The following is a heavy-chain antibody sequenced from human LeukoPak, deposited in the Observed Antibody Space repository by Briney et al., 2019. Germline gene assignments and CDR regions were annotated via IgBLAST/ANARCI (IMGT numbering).Heavy chain of an antibody. D-gene: IGHD2-15*01. Sequence: GGSLRLSCVASGFTSSDHYMDWVRQAPGKGLEWVGRTRNKASSYTTKYAASVEGRFTISRDTSKNLLYLQLNSLKTEDTAVYYCARAGYCGAGTCYSDSYDYWGQGTLVTVSS. CDR1: GFTSSDHY. V-gene: IGHV3-72*01. CDR2: TRNKASSYTT. CDR3: ARAGYCGAGTCYSDSYDY. J-gene: IGHJ4*02.